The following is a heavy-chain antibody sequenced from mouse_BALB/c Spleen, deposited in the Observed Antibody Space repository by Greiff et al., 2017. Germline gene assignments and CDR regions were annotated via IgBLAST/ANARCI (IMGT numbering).Heavy chain of an antibody. CDR3: ARDSFAY. CDR1: GYTFTSYW. V-gene: IGHV1-87*01. CDR2: IYPGDGDT. J-gene: IGHJ3*01. Sequence: VQLQQSGAELARPGASVKLSCKASGYTFTSYWMQWVKQRPGQGLEWIGAIYPGDGDTRYTQKFKGKATLTADKSSSTAYMQLSSLASEDSAVYYCARDSFAYWGQGTLVTVSA.